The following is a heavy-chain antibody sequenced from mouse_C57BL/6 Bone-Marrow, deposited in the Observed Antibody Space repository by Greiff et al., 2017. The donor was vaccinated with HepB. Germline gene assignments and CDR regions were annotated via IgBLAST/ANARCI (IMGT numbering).Heavy chain of an antibody. D-gene: IGHD4-1*02. V-gene: IGHV5-6*01. CDR2: ISSGGSYT. Sequence: EVQLVESGGDLVKPGGSLKLSCAASGFTFSSYGMSWVRQTPDKRLEWVATISSGGSYTYYPDSVKGRFTISRDNAKNTLYLQMSSLKSEDTAMYYCARSPQLGRVYFDVWGTGTTVTVSS. CDR1: GFTFSSYG. CDR3: ARSPQLGRVYFDV. J-gene: IGHJ1*03.